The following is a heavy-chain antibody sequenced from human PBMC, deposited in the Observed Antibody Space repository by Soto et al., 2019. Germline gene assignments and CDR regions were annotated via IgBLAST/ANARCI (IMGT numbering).Heavy chain of an antibody. CDR3: AARTAATGTSGWYFDL. CDR1: GFAFSSYW. Sequence: EVQLVESGGDLVQPGGSLRLSCAASGFAFSSYWMCWVRQAPGKGLEWVANIKQDGSEKNYVDSVKGRFTISRDNCKKSLYLQMNSLRAEDTAVYYCAARTAATGTSGWYFDLWGRGTLVTVSS. D-gene: IGHD6-13*01. V-gene: IGHV3-7*01. CDR2: IKQDGSEK. J-gene: IGHJ2*01.